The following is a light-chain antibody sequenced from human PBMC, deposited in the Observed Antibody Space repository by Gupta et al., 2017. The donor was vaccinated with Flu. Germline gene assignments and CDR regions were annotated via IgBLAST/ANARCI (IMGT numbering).Light chain of an antibody. CDR3: AAWDDTLNAWV. J-gene: IGLJ3*02. CDR2: SNN. V-gene: IGLV1-44*01. CDR1: SSNFRSNT. Sequence: SGAPGQRVTISCSGSSSNFRSNTINWYQHLPGTAPKVLMFSNNQRPSGVPDRFSGSQSGTSASLAISGLQSEDEADYYCAAWDDTLNAWVFGGGTKVTVL.